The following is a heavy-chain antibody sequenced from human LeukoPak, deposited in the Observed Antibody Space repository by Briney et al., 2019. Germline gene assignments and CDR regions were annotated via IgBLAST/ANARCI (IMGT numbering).Heavy chain of an antibody. CDR3: AKEAGYSGYDYPDY. J-gene: IGHJ4*02. V-gene: IGHV3-23*01. CDR1: GFTFGSYA. Sequence: GGSLILSCAASGFTFGSYAMSWVRQAPGKGLEWVSGISGSAYSTYYADSVQGRFTISRDNSKSTLYLQMNSLRAEDTAVYYCAKEAGYSGYDYPDYWGQGTLVTVSS. D-gene: IGHD5-12*01. CDR2: ISGSAYST.